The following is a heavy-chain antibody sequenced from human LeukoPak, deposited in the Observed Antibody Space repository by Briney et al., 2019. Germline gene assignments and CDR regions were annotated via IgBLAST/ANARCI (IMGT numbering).Heavy chain of an antibody. Sequence: GRALRLACAASGFTFSSYAMHWVRQAPGKGLEWVAVISYDGSNKYYADSVKGRFTISRDNSKNTLYLQMNSLRAEDTAVYYCARDAVDTANAVWGQGTTVTVSS. V-gene: IGHV3-30-3*01. CDR3: ARDAVDTANAV. D-gene: IGHD5-18*01. J-gene: IGHJ6*02. CDR1: GFTFSSYA. CDR2: ISYDGSNK.